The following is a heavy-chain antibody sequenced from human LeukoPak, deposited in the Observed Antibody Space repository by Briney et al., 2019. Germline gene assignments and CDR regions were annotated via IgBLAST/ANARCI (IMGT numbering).Heavy chain of an antibody. Sequence: PGGSLRLSCAASGFTFNNYWMHWVRQDPGKGLVWVSRINNDGSSTNYVDSVKGRFTISRDNAKNTLYLQMNSLRAEDTALKDRKSRDLDSLDIWGQGTMVTVSS. CDR3: KSRDLDSLDI. CDR1: GFTFNNYW. D-gene: IGHD5-24*01. V-gene: IGHV3-74*01. J-gene: IGHJ3*02. CDR2: INNDGSST.